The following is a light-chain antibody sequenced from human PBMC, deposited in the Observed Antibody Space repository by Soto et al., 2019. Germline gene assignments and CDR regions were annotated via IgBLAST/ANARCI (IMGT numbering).Light chain of an antibody. J-gene: IGKJ1*01. CDR1: QGISSY. CDR3: QQLNSYPR. Sequence: IHLTQSPSSLFASVGDRVTITCRASQGISSYLAWYQQKPGKAPKLLIYAASTLQSGVPSRFSGSGSGTDFTLTISSLQPEDFATYYCQQLNSYPRFGQGTKVDIK. V-gene: IGKV1-9*01. CDR2: AAS.